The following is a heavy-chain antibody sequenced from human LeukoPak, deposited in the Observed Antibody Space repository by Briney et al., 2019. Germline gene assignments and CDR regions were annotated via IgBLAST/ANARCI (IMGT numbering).Heavy chain of an antibody. CDR2: INPNSGGT. CDR3: ARDHVRSSEYYFDY. V-gene: IGHV1-2*02. CDR1: GYTFTGYY. Sequence: ASVKVSCKASGYTFTGYYMHWVRQAPGQGLEWMGWINPNSGGTNYAQKFQGRVTMTRDTSISTAYMELSRLRSDDTAVYYCARDHVRSSEYYFDYWGQGTLVTVSS. D-gene: IGHD6-13*01. J-gene: IGHJ4*02.